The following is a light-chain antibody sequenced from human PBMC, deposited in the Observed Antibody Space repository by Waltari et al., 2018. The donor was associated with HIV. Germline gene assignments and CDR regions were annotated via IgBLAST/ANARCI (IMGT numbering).Light chain of an antibody. V-gene: IGLV10-54*01. J-gene: IGLJ3*02. Sequence: QAGLSQPPSVSKGLRQTATLTCTGTSNNVGYPGATWLQQHQGHPPKLLSYRNNNRPSGISERLSASRSGNTASLTITGLQPEDEADYYCSAWDSSLSAWVFGGGTKLTVL. CDR3: SAWDSSLSAWV. CDR2: RNN. CDR1: SNNVGYPG.